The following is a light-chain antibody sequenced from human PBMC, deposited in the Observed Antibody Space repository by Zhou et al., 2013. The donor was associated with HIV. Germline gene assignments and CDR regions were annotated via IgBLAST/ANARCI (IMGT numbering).Light chain of an antibody. CDR3: QQSGVSLT. V-gene: IGKV3-20*01. Sequence: EIVLTQSPGTLSLSPGERASLSCRASQRVSSNYLAWYQQKPGQAPRLLIYGASRRASGIPDRISGSGSGTDFTLTISRLEPEDFAVYYCQQSGVSLTFGGGTKVEIK. J-gene: IGKJ4*01. CDR1: QRVSSNY. CDR2: GAS.